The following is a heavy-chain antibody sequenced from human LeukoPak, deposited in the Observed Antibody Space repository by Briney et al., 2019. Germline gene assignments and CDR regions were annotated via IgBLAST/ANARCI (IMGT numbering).Heavy chain of an antibody. CDR1: GYTFTSYG. CDR3: ARDSITMVRGVIIKTPQGDY. Sequence: ASVKVSCKASGYTFTSYGISWVRQGPGQGLEWMGWISAYNGNTNYAQKLQGRVTMTTDTSTSTAYMELRSLRSDDTAVYYCARDSITMVRGVIIKTPQGDYWGQGTLVTVSS. D-gene: IGHD3-10*01. J-gene: IGHJ4*02. V-gene: IGHV1-18*01. CDR2: ISAYNGNT.